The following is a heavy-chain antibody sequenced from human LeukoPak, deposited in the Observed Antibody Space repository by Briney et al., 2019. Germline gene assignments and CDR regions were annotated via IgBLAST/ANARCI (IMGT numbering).Heavy chain of an antibody. D-gene: IGHD3-9*01. V-gene: IGHV4-59*01. CDR1: GCSISSYY. CDR3: ASGIRYFDWLPFDY. CDR2: IYYSGST. Sequence: SANLSLTCTVSGCSISSYYWSWIRQPPGKGLEWIGYIYYSGSTNYNPSLKSRVTISVDASKNQFSLKLSSVTAADTVVFHAASGIRYFDWLPFDYWGQGTLVTVSS. J-gene: IGHJ4*02.